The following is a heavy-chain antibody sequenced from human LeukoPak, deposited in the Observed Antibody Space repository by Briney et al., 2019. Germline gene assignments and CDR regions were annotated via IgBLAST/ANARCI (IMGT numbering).Heavy chain of an antibody. J-gene: IGHJ6*03. CDR1: GDSISGYY. D-gene: IGHD6-25*01. CDR3: AKVGSDDHYMDV. CDR2: IYYRGNT. V-gene: IGHV4-59*01. Sequence: SETLSLTCTVSGDSISGYYWSWIRQSPGKGLEWIGYIYYRGNTNCNPSLKSRVTISIDTSKNQFSLRLSSVTTADTAIYYCAKVGSDDHYMDVWGKGTTVTVSS.